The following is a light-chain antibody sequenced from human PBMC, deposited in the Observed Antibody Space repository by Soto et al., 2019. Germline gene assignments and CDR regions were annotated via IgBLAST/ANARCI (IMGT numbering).Light chain of an antibody. Sequence: EIVLTQSPGTLSLSPGERATLSCRASQSVSSSYLAWYQQKPGQAPRLLIYDTSSRATGIPDRFSGSGSGTDFTLAIRRLEPEDFAVYYCQQCGSSPSFGQVTKVELK. CDR2: DTS. V-gene: IGKV3-20*01. CDR1: QSVSSSY. CDR3: QQCGSSPS. J-gene: IGKJ1*01.